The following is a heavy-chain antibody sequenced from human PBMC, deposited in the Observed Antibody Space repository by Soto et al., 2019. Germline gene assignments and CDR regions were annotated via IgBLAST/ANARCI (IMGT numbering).Heavy chain of an antibody. J-gene: IGHJ3*02. CDR1: GYSFTSYW. CDR2: IYPGDSDT. D-gene: IGHD6-19*01. CDR3: ARRKVWLGRAFDI. Sequence: PGESLKISCKGSGYSFTSYWIGWVRQMPGKGLEWMGIIYPGDSDTRYGPSFQGQVTISADKSISTAYLQWSSLKASDTAMYYCARRKVWLGRAFDIWGQGTMVTVSS. V-gene: IGHV5-51*01.